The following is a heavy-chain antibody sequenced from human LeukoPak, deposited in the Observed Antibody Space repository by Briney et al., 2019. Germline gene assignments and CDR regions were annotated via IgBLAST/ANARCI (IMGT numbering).Heavy chain of an antibody. CDR2: ISPDGGVS. CDR1: GFDFSHHY. J-gene: IGHJ4*02. CDR3: AKEEFWRFDF. D-gene: IGHD1-1*01. V-gene: IGHV3-7*03. Sequence: PGGSLRLSCAASGFDFSHHYMTWVRQAPGKGPEWEAKISPDGGVSQYVDSVKGRFTISRDNSKNSLSLHMSSLRVEDTALYFCAKEEFWRFDFWGQGTLVTVS.